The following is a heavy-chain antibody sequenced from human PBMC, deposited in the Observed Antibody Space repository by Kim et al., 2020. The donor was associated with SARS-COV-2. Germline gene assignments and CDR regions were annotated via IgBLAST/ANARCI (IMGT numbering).Heavy chain of an antibody. D-gene: IGHD3-16*02. CDR2: ISGSGGST. CDR3: AKEEATYDYVWGSYRYPSY. V-gene: IGHV3-23*01. CDR1: GFTFSSYA. Sequence: GGSLRLSCAASGFTFSSYAMSWVRQAPGKGLEWVSAISGSGGSTYYADSVKGRFTISRDNSKNTLYLQMNSLRAEDTAVYYCAKEEATYDYVWGSYRYPSYWGQGTLVTVSS. J-gene: IGHJ4*02.